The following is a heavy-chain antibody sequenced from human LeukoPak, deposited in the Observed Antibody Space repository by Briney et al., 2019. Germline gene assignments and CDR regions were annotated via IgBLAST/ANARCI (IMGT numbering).Heavy chain of an antibody. V-gene: IGHV3-7*01. CDR2: INGDGSQT. CDR3: AIDVAFDRFDP. Sequence: PGGSLRLSCAASGFSFSTQWMTWIRQAPGKGLDWLANINGDGSQTYYVDSVNGRFTISRDNAKNSLSLQMNSLRADDTGVYYCAIDVAFDRFDPWGQGTLVTVSS. J-gene: IGHJ5*02. CDR1: GFSFSTQW.